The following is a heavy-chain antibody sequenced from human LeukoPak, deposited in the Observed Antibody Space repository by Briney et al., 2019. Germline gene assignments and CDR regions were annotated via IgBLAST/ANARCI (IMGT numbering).Heavy chain of an antibody. V-gene: IGHV4-34*01. D-gene: IGHD2-15*01. Sequence: SETLSLTCAVYGGSFSGYYWSWIRQPPGKGLEWIGEINHSGSTNYNPSLKSRVTISVDTSKNQFSLKLSSVTAADTAVYYCARDRRYCSGGSCYNRNYYYYGMDVWGQGTTVTVSS. CDR1: GGSFSGYY. CDR3: ARDRRYCSGGSCYNRNYYYYGMDV. CDR2: INHSGST. J-gene: IGHJ6*02.